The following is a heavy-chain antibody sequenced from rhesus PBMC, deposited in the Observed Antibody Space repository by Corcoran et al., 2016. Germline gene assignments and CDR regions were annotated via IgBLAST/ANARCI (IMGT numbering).Heavy chain of an antibody. CDR2: IYWDDDK. V-gene: IGHV2S1*01. J-gene: IGHJ4*01. Sequence: QVTLKESGPALVKPTQTLTLTCTFSGVSLSTTNMGVGWIRPPPGKALEWLASIYWDDDKYYSTSLKSRLTLSKDTSKNQVVLKVTNMDPLDTATYYCARHGRLDYWGQGVLVTVSS. CDR3: ARHGRLDY. CDR1: GVSLSTTNMG. D-gene: IGHD4-29*01.